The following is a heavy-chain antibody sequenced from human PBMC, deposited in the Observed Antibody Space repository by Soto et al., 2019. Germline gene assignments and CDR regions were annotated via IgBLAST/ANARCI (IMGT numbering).Heavy chain of an antibody. J-gene: IGHJ4*02. V-gene: IGHV2-5*02. Sequence: QITLKESGPTLVKPTQTLTLTCTFSGFSLSTSGVGVGWIRQPPGKALEWLALIYWDDAKHYSPSLKSRLTITKDPPKNQVVLTMTNMDPVDTATYYCAHKGGGDRILDYWGQGTLVTVSS. CDR2: IYWDDAK. CDR1: GFSLSTSGVG. CDR3: AHKGGGDRILDY. D-gene: IGHD3-16*01.